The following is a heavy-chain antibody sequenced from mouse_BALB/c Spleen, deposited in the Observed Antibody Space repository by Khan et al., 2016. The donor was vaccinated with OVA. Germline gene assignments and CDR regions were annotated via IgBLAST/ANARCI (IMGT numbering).Heavy chain of an antibody. CDR1: GFTFSDYG. J-gene: IGHJ3*01. CDR3: ARGGGTAPFAY. Sequence: EVELVESGGGLVQPGGSRKLSCAASGFTFSDYGMAWVRQAPGKGPEWVAFISDLAYTIYYADTVTGRFTISIENAKNTLYLEMSSLRSEDTALYYFARGGGTAPFAYWGLGTLVTVSA. CDR2: ISDLAYTI. V-gene: IGHV5-15*02. D-gene: IGHD1-1*02.